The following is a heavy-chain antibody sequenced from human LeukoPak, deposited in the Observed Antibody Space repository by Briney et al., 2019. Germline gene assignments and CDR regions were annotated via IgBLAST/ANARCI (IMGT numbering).Heavy chain of an antibody. Sequence: GGSLRLSCAASGFTFSSYGMHWVRQAPGKGLEWVAFIRYDGSNKYYADSVKGRFTISRDNSKNTLYLQMNSLRAEDTAVYYCAKGAGGDYYKNYMDVWGKGTTVTVSS. V-gene: IGHV3-30*02. CDR2: IRYDGSNK. D-gene: IGHD3-10*01. J-gene: IGHJ6*03. CDR3: AKGAGGDYYKNYMDV. CDR1: GFTFSSYG.